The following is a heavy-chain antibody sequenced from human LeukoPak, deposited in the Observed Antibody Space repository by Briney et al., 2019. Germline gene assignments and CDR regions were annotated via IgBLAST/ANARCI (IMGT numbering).Heavy chain of an antibody. CDR3: AGKLGGDALDI. CDR2: IYYNGDT. J-gene: IGHJ3*02. Sequence: SETLSLTCIISRGSINSGDYYWSWIRQPPGKGLEWIGYIYYNGDTFYNPSLKRRVFISVDTSRTRFSLKMSSVTAADTAVYFCAGKLGGDALDIWGQGTMVTVSS. V-gene: IGHV4-30-4*08. D-gene: IGHD7-27*01. CDR1: RGSINSGDYY.